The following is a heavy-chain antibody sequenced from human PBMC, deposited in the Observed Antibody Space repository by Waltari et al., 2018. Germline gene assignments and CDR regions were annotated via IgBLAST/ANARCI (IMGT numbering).Heavy chain of an antibody. D-gene: IGHD2-21*01. CDR3: AKDGHLFGCFWYFDF. V-gene: IGHV3-33*06. CDR1: GFSLSNNG. CDR2: FWYDGSKQ. J-gene: IGHJ2*01. Sequence: QVQLVESGGGVVQPGASLAPPCAASGFSLSNNGRNWPRPVPGKGLEWLAVFWYDGSKQYYADAVRGRSTISRDTSTSTVSLHMNSLRVEDTAVYYCAKDGHLFGCFWYFDFWGRGTLVTVS.